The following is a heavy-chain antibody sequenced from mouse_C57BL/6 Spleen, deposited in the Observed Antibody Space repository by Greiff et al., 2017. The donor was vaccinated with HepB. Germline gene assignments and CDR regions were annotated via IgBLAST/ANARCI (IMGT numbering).Heavy chain of an antibody. CDR3: ARRGGSSSFDY. Sequence: VQLQQSGAELVRPGTSVKLSCKASGYTFTSYWMHWVKQRPGQGLEWIGVIDPSDSYTNYNQKFKGKATLTVDTSSSTAYMQLSSLTSEDSAVYYCARRGGSSSFDYWGQGTTLTVSS. CDR2: IDPSDSYT. CDR1: GYTFTSYW. D-gene: IGHD1-1*01. V-gene: IGHV1-59*01. J-gene: IGHJ2*01.